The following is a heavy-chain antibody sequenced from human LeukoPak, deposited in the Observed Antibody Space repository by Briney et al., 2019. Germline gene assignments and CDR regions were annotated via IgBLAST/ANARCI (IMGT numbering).Heavy chain of an antibody. V-gene: IGHV3-53*01. D-gene: IGHD2-2*01. CDR1: VFTVSSYY. Sequence: PGCSRILSCASSVFTVSSYYMSWVRQPPERLLEWFAIIYSNGRTYSADSVKGRFTISRDNSKTTLNLQMNRLRAEDTAVDYCARSVVPAARFDYWGQGTLVTVSS. CDR2: IYSNGRT. CDR3: ARSVVPAARFDY. J-gene: IGHJ4*02.